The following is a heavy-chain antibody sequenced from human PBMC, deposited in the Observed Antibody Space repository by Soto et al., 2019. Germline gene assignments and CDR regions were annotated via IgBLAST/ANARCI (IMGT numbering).Heavy chain of an antibody. CDR3: ARHRGGAVDGTRTWNYFDS. D-gene: IGHD6-19*01. CDR1: GFSLSTRGVA. CDR2: IDSADDK. Sequence: SGPTLVNPPQTVTLTCTFSGFSLSTRGVAVSWIRQSPGEAPAWLALIDSADDKYYNRSLKTRLTISKDTSKNLVTLTVADMNPVDTATYYCARHRGGAVDGTRTWNYFDSWGQGILVTVSS. V-gene: IGHV2-70*01. J-gene: IGHJ4*02.